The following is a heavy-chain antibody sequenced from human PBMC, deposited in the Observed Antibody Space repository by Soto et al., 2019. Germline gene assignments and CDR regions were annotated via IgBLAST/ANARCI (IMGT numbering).Heavy chain of an antibody. CDR2: IYHSGNT. Sequence: SETLSLTCAVSGGFISSSNWWSWVRQPPGKGLEWIGEIYHSGNTNYNPSLKSRVTISVDMSKNKFSLKLSSVTAADTAIYYCARLHSSRINWFGPWGQGTLVTVSS. J-gene: IGHJ5*02. V-gene: IGHV4-4*02. CDR3: ARLHSSRINWFGP. D-gene: IGHD2-15*01. CDR1: GGFISSSNW.